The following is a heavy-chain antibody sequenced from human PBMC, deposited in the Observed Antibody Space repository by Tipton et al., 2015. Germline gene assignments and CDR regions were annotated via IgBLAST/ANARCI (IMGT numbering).Heavy chain of an antibody. D-gene: IGHD4-23*01. CDR2: ISAYNGNT. CDR1: GYTFTSYG. J-gene: IGHJ4*02. Sequence: QSGAEVKKPGASVKVSCKASGYTFTSYGISWVRQAPGQGLEWMGWISAYNGNTNYAQKFQGRVTMTRDSSTSTVYMELSSLRSEDTAVYYCARARGRHGGLFDSWGQGILVTVSS. CDR3: ARARGRHGGLFDS. V-gene: IGHV1-18*01.